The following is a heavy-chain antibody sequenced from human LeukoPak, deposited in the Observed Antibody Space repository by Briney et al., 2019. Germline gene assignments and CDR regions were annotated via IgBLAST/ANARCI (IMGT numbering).Heavy chain of an antibody. CDR3: ARLAIHYGMDV. D-gene: IGHD5-24*01. V-gene: IGHV4-39*01. CDR2: IYYSGST. Sequence: ETLSLTCTVSGGSISSGDYYWGWIRQPPGKGLEWIGSIYYSGSTYYNPSLKSRVTISVDTSKNQFSLKLSSVTAADTAVYYCARLAIHYGMDVWGQGTTVTVSS. CDR1: GGSISSGDYY. J-gene: IGHJ6*02.